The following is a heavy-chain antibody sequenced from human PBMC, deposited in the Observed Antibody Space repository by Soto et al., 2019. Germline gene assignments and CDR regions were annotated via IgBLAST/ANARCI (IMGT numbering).Heavy chain of an antibody. V-gene: IGHV1-46*01. CDR3: ARDKVIAVASRYFDL. D-gene: IGHD6-19*01. CDR2: INPSGGST. Sequence: GASVKVSCKASGYTFTSYYMHWVRQAPGQGLEWMGIINPSGGSTSYAQKFQGRVTMTRDTSTSTVYMELSSLRSEDTAVYYCARDKVIAVASRYFDLWGRGTLVTVSS. CDR1: GYTFTSYY. J-gene: IGHJ2*01.